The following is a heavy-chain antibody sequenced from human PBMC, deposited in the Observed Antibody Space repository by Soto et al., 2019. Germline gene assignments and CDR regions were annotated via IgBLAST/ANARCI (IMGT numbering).Heavy chain of an antibody. J-gene: IGHJ3*02. CDR2: IIPIFGTA. D-gene: IGHD3-16*01. V-gene: IGHV1-69*12. CDR1: GGTFSSYA. Sequence: QVQLVQSGAEVKKPGSSVKVSCKASGGTFSSYAISWVRQAPGQGLEWMGGIIPIFGTANYAQKFQGRVTITADESARTAYMELSSLRSEDTAVYYCARHLGSIAGRARHDAFDIWGQGTMVTVSS. CDR3: ARHLGSIAGRARHDAFDI.